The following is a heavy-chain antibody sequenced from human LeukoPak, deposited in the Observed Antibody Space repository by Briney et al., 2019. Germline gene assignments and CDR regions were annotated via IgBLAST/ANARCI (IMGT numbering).Heavy chain of an antibody. CDR2: ISSRSTNI. CDR3: ARDAQWLIPEGYFYYMDV. CDR1: GFTLSTYT. Sequence: GGSLRLSCTASGFTLSTYTMNWFRQAPGKGLERVSSISSRSTNIFYADSVKGRFTISRDNAKNSLYLQMNSLGAEDTAVYYCARDAQWLIPEGYFYYMDVWGKGTTVTVSS. D-gene: IGHD6-19*01. V-gene: IGHV3-21*01. J-gene: IGHJ6*03.